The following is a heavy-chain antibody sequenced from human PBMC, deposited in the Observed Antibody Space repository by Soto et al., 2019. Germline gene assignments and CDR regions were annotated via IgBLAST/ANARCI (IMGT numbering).Heavy chain of an antibody. J-gene: IGHJ5*02. V-gene: IGHV1-2*04. CDR1: GYTFTGYH. CDR2: ININTGDT. CDR3: ARWVGASNWFDP. D-gene: IGHD1-26*01. Sequence: QVQLVQSGAEVKEPGASVKVSCKTSGYTFTGYHIQWVRQAPGQGLEWMGWININTGDTNYAQKFQGWVTMTRDTSINTAYVQVSRLTSDDTAVYYCARWVGASNWFDPWGQGTLVTVSS.